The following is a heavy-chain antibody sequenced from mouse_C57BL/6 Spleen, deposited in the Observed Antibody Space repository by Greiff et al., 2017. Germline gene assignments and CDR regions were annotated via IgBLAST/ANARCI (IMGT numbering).Heavy chain of an antibody. CDR2: IWTGGGT. Sequence: VQLVESGPGLVAPSQSLSITCTVSGFSLTSYAISWVRQPPGKGLEWLGVIWTGGGTNYNSALKSRLSISKDNSKSQVFLKMNSLQTDDTARYYCARGDGSSYGWYCDVWGTGTTVTVSS. CDR3: ARGDGSSYGWYCDV. V-gene: IGHV2-9-1*01. J-gene: IGHJ1*03. D-gene: IGHD1-1*01. CDR1: GFSLTSYA.